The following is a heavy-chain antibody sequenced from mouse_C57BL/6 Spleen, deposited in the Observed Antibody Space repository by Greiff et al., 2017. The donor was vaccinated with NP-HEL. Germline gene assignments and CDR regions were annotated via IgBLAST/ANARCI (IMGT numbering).Heavy chain of an antibody. Sequence: VQLQQPGAELVKPGASVKMSCKASGYTFTSYWINWVKQRRGQGLEWIGDIYPGSGSTNYNEKFKSKATLTVDTSSSTAYMQLSSLTSEDSAVYYCARGGFVGAMDYWGQGTSVAVSA. V-gene: IGHV1-55*01. J-gene: IGHJ4*01. CDR1: GYTFTSYW. CDR3: ARGGFVGAMDY. CDR2: IYPGSGST.